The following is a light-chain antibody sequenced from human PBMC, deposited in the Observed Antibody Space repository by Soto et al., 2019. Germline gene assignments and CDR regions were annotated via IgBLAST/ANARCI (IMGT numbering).Light chain of an antibody. Sequence: DIQMTQSPSSLSASVGDRVTITCQASQDISNYLNWYQQKPGKAPKLLIYDASNLETGVPSRFNGSGSGTDFTFTISSLQPEDIATHYCQQYDNLPPFTFGPGTKVDIK. CDR1: QDISNY. CDR2: DAS. J-gene: IGKJ3*01. CDR3: QQYDNLPPFT. V-gene: IGKV1-33*01.